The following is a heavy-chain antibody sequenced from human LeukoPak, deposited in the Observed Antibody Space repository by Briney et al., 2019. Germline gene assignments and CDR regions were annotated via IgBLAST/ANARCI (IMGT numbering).Heavy chain of an antibody. D-gene: IGHD2-15*01. CDR2: IKQDGSEK. Sequence: GGSLRLSCAASGFTFSSCWMSWVRQAPGKGLEWVANIKQDGSEKYYVDSVKGGFTISRDNAKNSLYLQMNSLRAEDTAVYYCARGLGYCSGGSCYPYYFDYWGQGTLVTVSS. V-gene: IGHV3-7*03. J-gene: IGHJ4*02. CDR1: GFTFSSCW. CDR3: ARGLGYCSGGSCYPYYFDY.